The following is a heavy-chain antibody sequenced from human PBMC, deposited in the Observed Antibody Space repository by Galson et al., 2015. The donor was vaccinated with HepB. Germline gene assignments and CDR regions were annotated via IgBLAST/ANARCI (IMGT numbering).Heavy chain of an antibody. V-gene: IGHV4-30-4*01. Sequence: TLSLTCTVSGGSISSGDYYWSWIRQPPGKGLEWIGYIYYSGSTYYNPSLKSRVTISVDTSKNQFSLKLSSVTAADTAVYYCARLDCSSTSCYMESVGSDYWGQGTLVTVSS. CDR1: GGSISSGDYY. D-gene: IGHD2-2*02. CDR3: ARLDCSSTSCYMESVGSDY. J-gene: IGHJ4*02. CDR2: IYYSGST.